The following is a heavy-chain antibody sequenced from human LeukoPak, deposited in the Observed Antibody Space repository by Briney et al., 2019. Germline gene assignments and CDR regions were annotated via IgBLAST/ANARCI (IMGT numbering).Heavy chain of an antibody. CDR1: GFTFSNYG. J-gene: IGHJ4*02. Sequence: PGRSLRLSCAASGFTFSNYGMHWVRQAPGKGLEWVSHITASGTAMFYADSVKGRFTISRDNAKNSLYLQMNSLRDEDTAVYYCASSGSYRFDYWGQGTLVTVSS. D-gene: IGHD1-26*01. CDR3: ASSGSYRFDY. V-gene: IGHV3-48*02. CDR2: ITASGTAM.